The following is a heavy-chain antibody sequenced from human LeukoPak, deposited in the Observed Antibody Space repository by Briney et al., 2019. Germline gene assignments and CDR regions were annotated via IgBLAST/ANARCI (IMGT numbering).Heavy chain of an antibody. Sequence: PSETLSLTCTVPGXYTCSHYWSWIRQPAGKGLEWIGRISPGGTTHYNPSLGSRVTMSVDTSKNYFSLRLSSVTAADTAVYYCARDFYASGFYFWFDPWGQGILGTVSS. CDR3: ARDFYASGFYFWFDP. CDR2: ISPGGTT. V-gene: IGHV4-4*07. J-gene: IGHJ5*02. D-gene: IGHD2/OR15-2a*01. CDR1: GXYTCSHY.